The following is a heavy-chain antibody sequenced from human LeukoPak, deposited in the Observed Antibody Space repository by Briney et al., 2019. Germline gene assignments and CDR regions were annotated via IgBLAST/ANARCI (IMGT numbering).Heavy chain of an antibody. CDR1: GFTSSSYG. D-gene: IGHD3-3*01. Sequence: GGSLRLSCAASGFTSSSYGMHWVRQAPGKGLEWVAVIWYDGSNKYYADSVKGRLTISRDNSKNTLYLQMNSLRAEDTAVYYCARDYDFWSAIDYWGQGTLVTVSS. V-gene: IGHV3-33*01. J-gene: IGHJ4*02. CDR2: IWYDGSNK. CDR3: ARDYDFWSAIDY.